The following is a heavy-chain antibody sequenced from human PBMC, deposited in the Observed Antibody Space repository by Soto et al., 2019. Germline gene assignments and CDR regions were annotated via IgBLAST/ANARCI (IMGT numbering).Heavy chain of an antibody. Sequence: QLQLQESGPGLVKPSETLSLTCTVSGGSISGSSYYWGWIRQPPGKGLEWIGSIHYSGTSYYNPSLKSRVTISVDTQFSLKLSSVTAADTAVYYCARQRDTWWGPFEYWGQGTLVTVSS. CDR3: ARQRDTWWGPFEY. CDR1: GGSISGSSYY. CDR2: IHYSGTS. D-gene: IGHD2-8*02. J-gene: IGHJ4*02. V-gene: IGHV4-39*01.